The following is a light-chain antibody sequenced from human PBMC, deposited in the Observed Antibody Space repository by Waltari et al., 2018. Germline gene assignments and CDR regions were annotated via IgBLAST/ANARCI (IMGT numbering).Light chain of an antibody. CDR3: QQSYRAPQT. J-gene: IGKJ4*01. V-gene: IGKV1-39*01. CDR2: AAS. CDR1: QSISTS. Sequence: DIQVTQSPSSLSASVGDRVTITCRESQSISTSLNWYQQKPGKPPKLLIFAASALQSVVSSRFSGSGSQTDFTLTIRNLQPEDFATYDCQQSYRAPQTFGGGTKVDMK.